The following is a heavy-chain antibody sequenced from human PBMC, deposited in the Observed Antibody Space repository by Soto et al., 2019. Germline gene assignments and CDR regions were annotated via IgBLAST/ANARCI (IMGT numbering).Heavy chain of an antibody. Sequence: EAHRVESGGGLVQPGGSLRLSCAASGFTFSNYWIHWVRQAPGKGLVWVSRINSDGSSTNYADSVKGRFTISRDNAKNTVYLQMNSLRAEDTAMFYCASSARGTYGDYSWGQGTLVTVSP. D-gene: IGHD4-17*01. CDR3: ASSARGTYGDYS. V-gene: IGHV3-74*01. CDR1: GFTFSNYW. J-gene: IGHJ4*02. CDR2: INSDGSST.